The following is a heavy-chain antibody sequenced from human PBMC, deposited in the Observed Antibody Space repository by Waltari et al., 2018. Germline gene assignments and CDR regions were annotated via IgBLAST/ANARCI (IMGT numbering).Heavy chain of an antibody. Sequence: QLQLQETGPGLVKPSETLSLTCSVSGVPIRSGRSHWGWIRQPPGKGLEGIGSSHDTGATDYNPALNSRVSCSLDTSKNWSSLRLTSVTTADRAMYFWARRYISDWYVRYFDSWGRGTLVTVPS. J-gene: IGHJ4*02. V-gene: IGHV4-39*01. CDR3: ARRYISDWYVRYFDS. D-gene: IGHD3-3*02. CDR2: SHDTGAT. CDR1: GVPIRSGRSH.